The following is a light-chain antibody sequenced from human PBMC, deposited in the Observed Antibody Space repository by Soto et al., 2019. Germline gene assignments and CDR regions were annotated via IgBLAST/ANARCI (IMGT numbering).Light chain of an antibody. J-gene: IGKJ1*01. CDR3: MQALQTPAT. V-gene: IGKV2-28*01. CDR1: QSLLLSNGYNY. CDR2: LGS. Sequence: DIVMTQSPLSLPVTPGEPASISCRSSQSLLLSNGYNYLDWYLQKPGQSPQLLIYLGSNRASGVPDRFSGSGSGTDFTLKISRVEAEDVGVYYCMQALQTPATFGQGTKVDI.